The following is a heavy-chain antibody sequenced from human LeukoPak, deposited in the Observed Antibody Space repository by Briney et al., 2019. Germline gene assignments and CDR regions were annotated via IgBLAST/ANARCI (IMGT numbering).Heavy chain of an antibody. V-gene: IGHV4-39*01. J-gene: IGHJ4*02. CDR3: ARHFGYDDTSDYQGVPDH. D-gene: IGHD3-22*01. Sequence: SETLSLTCTVSGGSISSFYWSWIRQPPGGGLEWLGTISYTGNTYYNSSLKSRLTISVDTSKTQFSLRLSSVTAADTAVYYCARHFGYDDTSDYQGVPDHWGQGSLVTVSS. CDR2: ISYTGNT. CDR1: GGSISSFY.